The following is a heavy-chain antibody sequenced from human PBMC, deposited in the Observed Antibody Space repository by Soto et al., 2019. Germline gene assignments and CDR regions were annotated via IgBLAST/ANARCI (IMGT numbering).Heavy chain of an antibody. Sequence: GGSLRLSCAASGSTFSHYWMHWVRQTPGKGLVWVSRINPAGTITNYADSVEGRFTISRDNADSALFLQMNSLSAEDTAIYYCTSDTFGLRDTWGQGTLVTVSS. CDR2: INPAGTIT. CDR3: TSDTFGLRDT. CDR1: GSTFSHYW. J-gene: IGHJ5*02. V-gene: IGHV3-74*01. D-gene: IGHD3-16*01.